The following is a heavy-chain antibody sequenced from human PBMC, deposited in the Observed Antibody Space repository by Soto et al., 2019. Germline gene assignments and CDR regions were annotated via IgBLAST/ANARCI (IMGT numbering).Heavy chain of an antibody. CDR1: GFTFSSYA. V-gene: IGHV3-23*01. CDR3: AKWGGCSSTSCYGGLGWFDP. CDR2: ISGSGGST. D-gene: IGHD2-2*01. J-gene: IGHJ5*02. Sequence: EVQLLESGGGLVQPGGSLRLSCAASGFTFSSYAMSWVRQAPGKGLEWVSAISGSGGSTYYADSVKGRFTISRDNSKNTLYLQMNSLRAEDTAVYYCAKWGGCSSTSCYGGLGWFDPWGQGTLVTVSS.